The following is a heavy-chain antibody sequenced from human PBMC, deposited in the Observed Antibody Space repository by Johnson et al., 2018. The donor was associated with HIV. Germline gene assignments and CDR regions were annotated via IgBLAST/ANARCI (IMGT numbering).Heavy chain of an antibody. CDR2: ISSNGSST. J-gene: IGHJ3*02. Sequence: SGISSNGSSTYYPRSVRGRFTISRDNAKNSLYLQMNSLRAEDTAVYYCARGSSGSWDAFDIWGQGTMVTVSS. CDR3: ARGSSGSWDAFDI. V-gene: IGHV3-11*01. D-gene: IGHD1-26*01.